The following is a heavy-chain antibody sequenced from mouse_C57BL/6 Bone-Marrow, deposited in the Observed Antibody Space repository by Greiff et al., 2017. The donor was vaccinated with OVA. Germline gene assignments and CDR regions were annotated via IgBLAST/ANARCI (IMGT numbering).Heavy chain of an antibody. CDR1: GYTFTSYT. V-gene: IGHV1-4*01. Sequence: QVHVKQSGAELARPGASVKMSCKASGYTFTSYTIHWVKQRPGQGLEWIGYIDPTNDYTNYNQKFKGNATLTADKSSSTAYMQLRSLTSEDSAVYYCTRGYYFDYWGQGTTLTVSS. J-gene: IGHJ2*01. CDR3: TRGYYFDY. CDR2: IDPTNDYT.